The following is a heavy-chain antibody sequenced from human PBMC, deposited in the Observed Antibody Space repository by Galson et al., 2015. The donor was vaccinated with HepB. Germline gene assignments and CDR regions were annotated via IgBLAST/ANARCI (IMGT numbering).Heavy chain of an antibody. Sequence: SVKVSCKVSGYTLTELSMHWVRQAPGKGLEWMGGFDPEDGETIYAQKFQGRVTMTGDTSTDTAYMELSSLRSEDTAVYYCATGKGSYYGAFDIWGQGTMVTVSS. V-gene: IGHV1-24*01. J-gene: IGHJ3*02. CDR3: ATGKGSYYGAFDI. CDR1: GYTLTELS. D-gene: IGHD1-26*01. CDR2: FDPEDGET.